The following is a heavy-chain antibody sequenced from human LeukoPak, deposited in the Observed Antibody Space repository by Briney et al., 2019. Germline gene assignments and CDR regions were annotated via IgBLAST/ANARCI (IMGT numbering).Heavy chain of an antibody. J-gene: IGHJ4*02. Sequence: PSETLSLTCTVSGGSISSSSYYWGWIRQPPGKGLEWIGSIYYSGRTYYNPSLKSRVTISIDTSKNQFSLKLSSVTAADTAVYFCARLMSSAYPDYFDYWGRGTLVTVSS. CDR1: GGSISSSSYY. CDR3: ARLMSSAYPDYFDY. D-gene: IGHD3-22*01. CDR2: IYYSGRT. V-gene: IGHV4-39*01.